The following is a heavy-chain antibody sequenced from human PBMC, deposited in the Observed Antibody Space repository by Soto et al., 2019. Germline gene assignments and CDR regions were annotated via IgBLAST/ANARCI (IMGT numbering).Heavy chain of an antibody. CDR2: ISGSGGST. D-gene: IGHD4-17*01. CDR1: GFTFSSYA. J-gene: IGHJ4*02. V-gene: IGHV3-23*01. Sequence: GGSLRLSCAASGFTFSSYAMSWVRQAPGKGLEWVSAISGSGGSTYYADSVKGRFTISRDNSKNTLYLQMNSLRAEDTAVYYCAKDQFGYGDYVYFYFDYWGQGTRVTVSS. CDR3: AKDQFGYGDYVYFYFDY.